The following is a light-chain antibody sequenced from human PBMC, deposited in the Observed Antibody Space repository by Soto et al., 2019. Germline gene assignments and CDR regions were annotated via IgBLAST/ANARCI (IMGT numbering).Light chain of an antibody. CDR3: SSYTSSSTWV. Sequence: QPVLTQPASVSGSPGQSITISCTGTSSDVGGYNYVSWYQQHPGKAPKLMIYEVSNRPSGVSNRFSGSKSRNTASLTISGLQAEDEADYYCSSYTSSSTWVFGGGTQLTVL. J-gene: IGLJ3*02. CDR2: EVS. V-gene: IGLV2-14*01. CDR1: SSDVGGYNY.